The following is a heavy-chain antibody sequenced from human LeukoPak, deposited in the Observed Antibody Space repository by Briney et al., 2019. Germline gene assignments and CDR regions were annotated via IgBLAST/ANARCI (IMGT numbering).Heavy chain of an antibody. J-gene: IGHJ4*02. CDR2: IYTSGST. D-gene: IGHD4-17*01. CDR1: GGSISSGSYY. CDR3: AGAHIYGDYFDL. Sequence: PSETLSLTSTVSGGSISSGSYYWSWIRQPAGKGLEWIGRIYTSGSTKYNPSLKSRVTISVDTSKNQFSLKLSSVTAADTAVYYCAGAHIYGDYFDLWGQGTLVTVSS. V-gene: IGHV4-61*02.